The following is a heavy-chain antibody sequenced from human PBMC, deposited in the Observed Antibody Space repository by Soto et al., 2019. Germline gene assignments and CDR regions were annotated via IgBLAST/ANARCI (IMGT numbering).Heavy chain of an antibody. CDR3: AEDAPATGYSNGFFDS. CDR2: ISSSGAST. J-gene: IGHJ4*02. Sequence: GGSLRLSCAASGFTFSSYAMSWVRQAPGKGLEWVSAISSSGASTYYADSVRGRFTISRDNSKNTLYLQMNSLRAEDTAVYYCAEDAPATGYSNGFFDSWGLGTLVTVSS. V-gene: IGHV3-23*01. D-gene: IGHD5-18*01. CDR1: GFTFSSYA.